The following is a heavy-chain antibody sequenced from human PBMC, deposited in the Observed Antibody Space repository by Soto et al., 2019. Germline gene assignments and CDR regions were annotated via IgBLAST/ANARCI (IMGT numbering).Heavy chain of an antibody. Sequence: GGSLRLSCAASGFTFSSYSMNWVRQAPGKGLEWVSYISSSSSTIYYADSVKGRFTISRDNAKNSLYLQMNSRRAEDTAVYYCARVREVEVVPAAMDDYYYYMDVWGKGTTVTVSS. D-gene: IGHD2-2*01. CDR1: GFTFSSYS. J-gene: IGHJ6*03. V-gene: IGHV3-48*01. CDR2: ISSSSSTI. CDR3: ARVREVEVVPAAMDDYYYYMDV.